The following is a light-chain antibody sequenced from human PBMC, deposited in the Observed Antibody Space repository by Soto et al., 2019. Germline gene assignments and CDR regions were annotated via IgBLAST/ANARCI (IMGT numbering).Light chain of an antibody. CDR2: GAS. CDR1: QSVSSSY. CDR3: QQYGSSLYT. Sequence: EIVLTQSPGTLSLSPGEGATLSCRASQSVSSSYLAWYQQKPGQAPRLLIYGASNRATGIPDRFSGSGSGTDFTLTISRLEPEDFAVYHCQQYGSSLYTFGQGTKLEIK. J-gene: IGKJ2*01. V-gene: IGKV3-20*01.